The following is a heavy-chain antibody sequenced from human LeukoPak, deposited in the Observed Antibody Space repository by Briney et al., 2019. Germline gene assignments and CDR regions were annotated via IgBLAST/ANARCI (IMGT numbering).Heavy chain of an antibody. Sequence: ETLSLTCAVYGGSFSGYYWSWVRQAPGKGLEWVSAISGSGGSTYYADSVKGRFTISRDNSKNTLYLQMNSLRAEDTAVYYCAKVYGGYYGSYYFDYWGQGTLVTVSS. CDR2: ISGSGGST. D-gene: IGHD3-22*01. J-gene: IGHJ4*02. V-gene: IGHV3-23*01. CDR3: AKVYGGYYGSYYFDY. CDR1: GGSFSGYY.